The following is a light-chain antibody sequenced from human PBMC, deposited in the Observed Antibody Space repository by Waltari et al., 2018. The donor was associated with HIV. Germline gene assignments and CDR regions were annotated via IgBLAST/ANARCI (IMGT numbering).Light chain of an antibody. J-gene: IGKJ4*01. V-gene: IGKV3-11*01. CDR3: QQRSNWPPALT. CDR2: DAT. CDR1: QSVSSY. Sequence: EIVLTQSPATLSLSPGERATLSCRASQSVSSYLAWYQQQPGQAPRLLIYDATNRATGITARFSGSGSGTDFTLTISSLEPEDFAVYYCQQRSNWPPALTCGGGTKVEIK.